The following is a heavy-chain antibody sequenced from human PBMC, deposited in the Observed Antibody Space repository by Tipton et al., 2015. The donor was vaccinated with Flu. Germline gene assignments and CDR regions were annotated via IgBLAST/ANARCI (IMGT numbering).Heavy chain of an antibody. V-gene: IGHV4-59*01. CDR3: ARDSWFSSPT. Sequence: TLSLTCTVSGGSISSFHWSWIRQPPGKGLEWIGYISYGGNTSYHPSLKSRVTISVDTSKNQFSLKLTSVTAADTVVYYCARDSWFSSPTWGQGTLVTVSS. CDR1: GGSISSFH. J-gene: IGHJ5*02. CDR2: ISYGGNT. D-gene: IGHD6-13*01.